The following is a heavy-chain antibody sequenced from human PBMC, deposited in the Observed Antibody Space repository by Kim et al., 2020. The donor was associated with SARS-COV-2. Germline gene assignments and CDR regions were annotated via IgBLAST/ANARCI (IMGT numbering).Heavy chain of an antibody. CDR3: TRRSPTYYYGSGSSDAYDI. CDR1: GVRFSGSA. V-gene: IGHV3-73*01. Sequence: GGSLRLSCTASGVRFSGSAIHWVRQASGKGLEWVGRIRSKANNYATAYAASLNGRFTMSRDDSENTAYLQMHSREIGDTAIDYCTRRSPTYYYGSGSSDAYDIWGQGTLVLVSS. D-gene: IGHD3-10*01. CDR2: IRSKANNYAT. J-gene: IGHJ3*02.